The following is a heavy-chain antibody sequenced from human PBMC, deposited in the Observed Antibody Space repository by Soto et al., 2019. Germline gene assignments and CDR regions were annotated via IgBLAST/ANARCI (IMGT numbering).Heavy chain of an antibody. D-gene: IGHD3-22*01. Sequence: QVQLQQSGPGLVKPSETLSLTCTVSGDSISGYYWAWIRQPPGKRLEWIGYIYSSSVNTDFNASLNVLATLSLDMFKNQVYLRLRAVTGADTAMYYCARDYYDSVESMNDWGQGTMVTVSS. CDR1: GDSISGYY. J-gene: IGHJ6*02. CDR2: IYSSSVNT. CDR3: ARDYYDSVESMND. V-gene: IGHV4-59*01.